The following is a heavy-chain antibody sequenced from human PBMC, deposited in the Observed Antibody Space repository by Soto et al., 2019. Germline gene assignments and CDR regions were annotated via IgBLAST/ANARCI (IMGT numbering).Heavy chain of an antibody. CDR2: ISWNSGSI. J-gene: IGHJ4*02. V-gene: IGHV3-9*01. Sequence: EVQLVESGGGLVQPGRSLRLSCAASGFTFDDYAMHWVRQAPGKGLEWVSGISWNSGSIGYADSVKGRFTISRDNAKNSLYLQMNSLRAEDTALYYCAKDILVGIAAAATEFSVFDYWGQGTLVTVSS. D-gene: IGHD6-13*01. CDR3: AKDILVGIAAAATEFSVFDY. CDR1: GFTFDDYA.